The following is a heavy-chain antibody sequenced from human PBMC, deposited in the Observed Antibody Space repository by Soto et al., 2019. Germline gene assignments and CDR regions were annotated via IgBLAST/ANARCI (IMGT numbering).Heavy chain of an antibody. CDR1: GFTGNSYA. CDR3: AQETFLEPQHQFDY. J-gene: IGHJ4*02. D-gene: IGHD3-3*02. CDR2: IGGSGGNT. Sequence: EVQLLESGGGLVQPGGSLRLSCAASGFTGNSYAMNWVRQAPGKGLEWVSAIGGSGGNTYSADSVKGRFTISRDNSKNALYLQMSSLRAEDTAVYYCAQETFLEPQHQFDYWGQGTLVTVSS. V-gene: IGHV3-23*01.